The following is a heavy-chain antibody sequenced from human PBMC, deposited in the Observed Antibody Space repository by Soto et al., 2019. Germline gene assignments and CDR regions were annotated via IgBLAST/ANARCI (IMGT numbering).Heavy chain of an antibody. J-gene: IGHJ6*02. V-gene: IGHV3-11*01. CDR2: ISPSGTSI. Sequence: QVQLVESGGGLVKPGGSLRLSCAASGFTFSDYYMSWIHQAPGKGLEWVSYISPSGTSIYYADSVKGRFNISRDNAYNSHYLQMNSMRAEDTAIYYCSRGHYGMDVWGQGTTVIVSS. CDR3: SRGHYGMDV. CDR1: GFTFSDYY.